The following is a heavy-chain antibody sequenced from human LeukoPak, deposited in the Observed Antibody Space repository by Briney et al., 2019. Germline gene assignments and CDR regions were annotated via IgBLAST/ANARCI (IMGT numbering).Heavy chain of an antibody. CDR3: ARDRNGYDSHFDY. CDR1: GFTFSSYA. Sequence: PGGSLRLSCAASGFTFSSYAMHWVRQAPGKGLEWVAVISYDGSNKYYADSVKGRFTISRDNSKNTLYLQMNSLRAEDTAVYYCARDRNGYDSHFDYWGQGTLVTVSS. V-gene: IGHV3-30-3*01. J-gene: IGHJ4*02. D-gene: IGHD5-12*01. CDR2: ISYDGSNK.